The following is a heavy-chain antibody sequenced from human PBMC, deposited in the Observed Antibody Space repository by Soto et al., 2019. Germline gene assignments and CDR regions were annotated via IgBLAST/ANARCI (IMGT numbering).Heavy chain of an antibody. D-gene: IGHD3-10*01. Sequence: GGSLRLSCAASGFTFSSYAMSWVRQAPGKGLEWVSAISGSGGSTYYADSVKGRFTISRDNSKNTLYLQMNSLRAEDTAVYYCAKQDGSGSYYNGRPFDYWGQGTLVTVS. J-gene: IGHJ4*02. CDR1: GFTFSSYA. CDR3: AKQDGSGSYYNGRPFDY. V-gene: IGHV3-23*01. CDR2: ISGSGGST.